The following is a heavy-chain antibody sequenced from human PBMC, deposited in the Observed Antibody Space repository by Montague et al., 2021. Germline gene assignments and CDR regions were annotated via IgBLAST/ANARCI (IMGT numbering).Heavy chain of an antibody. CDR1: GGSISSASYY. D-gene: IGHD2-15*01. CDR2: IYYNGST. J-gene: IGHJ5*02. V-gene: IGHV4-39*01. Sequence: SETLSLTCTVSGGSISSASYYWGWIRQPPGKGLEFIGVIYYNGSTYHNPSLKSRVTVSIDTSKNQFSLKLIPVTAADTAVYFCARSLYCKGGSCYSGFDPWGQGTLVTVSS. CDR3: ARSLYCKGGSCYSGFDP.